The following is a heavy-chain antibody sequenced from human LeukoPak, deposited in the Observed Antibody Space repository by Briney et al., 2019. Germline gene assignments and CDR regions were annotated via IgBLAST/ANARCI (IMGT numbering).Heavy chain of an antibody. J-gene: IGHJ4*02. CDR3: AKDHNSAAGPFDY. CDR2: IKSKTDGGTT. CDR1: GFTFSNAW. D-gene: IGHD6-13*01. Sequence: SGGSLRLSCAASGFTFSNAWMSWVRQAPGKGLEWVGRIKSKTDGGTTDYAAPVKGRFTISRDDSKNTLYLQVNSLRAEDTAVYYCAKDHNSAAGPFDYWGQGTLVTVSS. V-gene: IGHV3-15*01.